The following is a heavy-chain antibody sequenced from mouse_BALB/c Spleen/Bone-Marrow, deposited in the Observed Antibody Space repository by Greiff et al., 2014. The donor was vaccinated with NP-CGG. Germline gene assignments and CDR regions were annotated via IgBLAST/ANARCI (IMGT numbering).Heavy chain of an antibody. CDR2: ILPGSGST. Sequence: VQLKQSGAELMKPGASVKISCKATGYTFSSYWIEWVKQRPGHGLEWIGEILPGSGSTNYNEKFKGKATFTADTSSNTAYMQLSSLTSEDSAVYYCARDWDPFAYWGQGTLVTVSA. J-gene: IGHJ3*01. CDR1: GYTFSSYW. V-gene: IGHV1-9*01. CDR3: ARDWDPFAY. D-gene: IGHD4-1*01.